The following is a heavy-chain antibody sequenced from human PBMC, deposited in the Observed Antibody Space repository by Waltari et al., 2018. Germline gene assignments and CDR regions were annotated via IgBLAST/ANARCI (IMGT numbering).Heavy chain of an antibody. CDR3: ARDSHDYGDYAFRY. Sequence: QVQLQESGPGLVKPSQTLSLTCTVSGGSISSGDFYWSWIRQPPGKGLEWIGYIYYSGSTYYNPSLRSRVTISVDTSKNQFSLKLSSVTAADTAVYYCARDSHDYGDYAFRYWGQGTLVTVSS. CDR2: IYYSGST. J-gene: IGHJ4*02. V-gene: IGHV4-30-4*08. CDR1: GGSISSGDFY. D-gene: IGHD4-17*01.